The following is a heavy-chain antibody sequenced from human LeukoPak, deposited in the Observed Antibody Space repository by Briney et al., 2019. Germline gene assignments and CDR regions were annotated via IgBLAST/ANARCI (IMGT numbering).Heavy chain of an antibody. CDR2: INPSRGNT. D-gene: IGHD3-10*01. CDR3: AREKEGTFYFDY. Sequence: ASVKVSCKAFGYAFTSYYIHWVRQAPGQGLEWVGIINPSRGNTDYAQKFQGRVTMTRDTSTSTVYMELSSLGSDDTAVYYCAREKEGTFYFDYWGQGTLVTVSS. J-gene: IGHJ4*02. CDR1: GYAFTSYY. V-gene: IGHV1-46*01.